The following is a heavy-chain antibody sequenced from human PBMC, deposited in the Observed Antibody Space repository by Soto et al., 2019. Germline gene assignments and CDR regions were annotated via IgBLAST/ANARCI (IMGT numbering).Heavy chain of an antibody. D-gene: IGHD3-22*01. CDR1: GYTFTSYG. CDR2: ISAYNGNT. V-gene: IGHV1-18*04. Sequence: GASVKVSCKASGYTFTSYGISWVRQAPGQGLEWMGWISAYNGNTNYAQKLQGRVTMTTDTSTSTAYMELRSLRSDDTAVYYCARDPPPSYYDSSGAFRNWFDPWGQGTLVTVSS. J-gene: IGHJ5*02. CDR3: ARDPPPSYYDSSGAFRNWFDP.